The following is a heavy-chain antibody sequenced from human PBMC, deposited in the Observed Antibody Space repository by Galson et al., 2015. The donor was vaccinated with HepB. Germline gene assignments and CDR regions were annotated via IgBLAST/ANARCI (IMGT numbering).Heavy chain of an antibody. CDR2: IYYSGST. CDR1: GGSISSYY. D-gene: IGHD3-22*01. Sequence: QVQLQESGPGLVKPSETLSLTCTVSGGSISSYYWSWIRQPPWKGLEWIGYIYYSGSTNYNPSLKSRVTISVDTSKNQFSLKLSSVTASDTAVFYCASRVYYDSSGYYYGYWGQGTLVTVSS. J-gene: IGHJ4*02. CDR3: ASRVYYDSSGYYYGY. V-gene: IGHV4-59*12.